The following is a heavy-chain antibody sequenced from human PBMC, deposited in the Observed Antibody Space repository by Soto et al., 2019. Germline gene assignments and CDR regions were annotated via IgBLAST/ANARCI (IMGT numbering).Heavy chain of an antibody. CDR3: ARRLTPTSQWYFDL. J-gene: IGHJ2*01. V-gene: IGHV4-59*01. D-gene: IGHD1-26*01. Sequence: QVQLQESGPGLVKPSETLSLTCTVSGGSISGYYWTWIRQSPRKGLEWIGYVYYNGFTNYNPSLESRVTISGDTSTNQFSLNLNSMTTADTAVYYCARRLTPTSQWYFDLWGRGALVTGSS. CDR1: GGSISGYY. CDR2: VYYNGFT.